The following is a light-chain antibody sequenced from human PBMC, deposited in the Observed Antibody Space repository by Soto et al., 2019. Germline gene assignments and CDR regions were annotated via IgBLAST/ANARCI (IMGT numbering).Light chain of an antibody. V-gene: IGKV3-20*01. CDR3: QQYMSSVT. CDR2: GVS. Sequence: EIVLTQSPGSLSLSPGERATLSCRASQSVDSNFFAWYQKKPGQAPRLLMYGVSKRATGIPDRFSGSGSGTDFTLTISRLEPEDFAVYYCQQYMSSVTFGQGTRVQIK. J-gene: IGKJ1*01. CDR1: QSVDSNF.